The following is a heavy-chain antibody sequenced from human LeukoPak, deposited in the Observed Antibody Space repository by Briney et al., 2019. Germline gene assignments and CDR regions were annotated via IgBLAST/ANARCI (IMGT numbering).Heavy chain of an antibody. D-gene: IGHD6-19*01. Sequence: ASVKVSCKTSGYTFTNYDINWMRQATGQGPEWMGWMNPNSGDTEYAQKFQDRVTMTWDTSISAAYLELRSLRSEDTAVYYCGRALPRSGWVDYWVQGSLVTVSS. J-gene: IGHJ4*02. CDR2: MNPNSGDT. CDR3: GRALPRSGWVDY. V-gene: IGHV1-8*01. CDR1: GYTFTNYD.